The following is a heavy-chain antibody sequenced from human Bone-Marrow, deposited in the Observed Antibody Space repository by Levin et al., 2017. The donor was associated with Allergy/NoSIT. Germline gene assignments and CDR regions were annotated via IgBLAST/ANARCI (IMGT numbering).Heavy chain of an antibody. CDR3: ARDRKDIVVVVAARRIYYGMDV. J-gene: IGHJ6*02. Sequence: GESLKISCKASGYTFTSYYMHWVRQAPGQGLEWMGIINPSGGSTSYAQKFQGRVTMTRDTSTSTVYMELSSLRSEDTAVYYCARDRKDIVVVVAARRIYYGMDVWGQGTTVTVSS. D-gene: IGHD2-15*01. CDR2: INPSGGST. CDR1: GYTFTSYY. V-gene: IGHV1-46*01.